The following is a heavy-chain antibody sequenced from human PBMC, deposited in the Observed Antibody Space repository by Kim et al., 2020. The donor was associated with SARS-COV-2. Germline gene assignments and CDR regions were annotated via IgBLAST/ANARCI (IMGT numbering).Heavy chain of an antibody. V-gene: IGHV3-74*01. Sequence: GGSLRHSCAASGFTFSDYWVHWVRQAPGQGLVWVSHINRDGSVTSYADSVKGRFTISRDNAKNTLYLQMNSLRAEDTAVYYCGRLRRNDYGDYFDYWGQGTLVTVHS. CDR3: GRLRRNDYGDYFDY. CDR1: GFTFSDYW. D-gene: IGHD4-17*01. J-gene: IGHJ4*02. CDR2: INRDGSVT.